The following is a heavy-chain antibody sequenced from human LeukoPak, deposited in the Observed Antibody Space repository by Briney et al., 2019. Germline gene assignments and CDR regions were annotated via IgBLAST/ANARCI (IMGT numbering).Heavy chain of an antibody. Sequence: GRSLRLSCAASGFTFSSYGMHWVRQAPGKGLEWVSRIKGDGSSTSYADSVKGRFTISRGNAKNTLYLQMNNLRAEDTAVYYCARERVPVFDFWGQGTLVTVSS. CDR3: ARERVPVFDF. J-gene: IGHJ4*02. V-gene: IGHV3-74*01. CDR2: IKGDGSST. CDR1: GFTFSSYG.